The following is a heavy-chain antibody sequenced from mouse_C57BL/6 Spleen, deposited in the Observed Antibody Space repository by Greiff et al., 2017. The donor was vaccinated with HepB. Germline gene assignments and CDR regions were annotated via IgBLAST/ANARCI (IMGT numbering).Heavy chain of an antibody. J-gene: IGHJ1*03. D-gene: IGHD1-1*01. CDR3: TPYGSSYWYFDV. Sequence: VHVKQSGAELVRPGASVKLSCTASGFNIKDYYMHWVKQRPEQGLEWIGRIDPEDGDTEYAPKFQGKATMTADTSSNTAYLQLSSLTSEDTAVYYCTPYGSSYWYFDVWGTGTTVTVSS. CDR2: IDPEDGDT. V-gene: IGHV14-1*01. CDR1: GFNIKDYY.